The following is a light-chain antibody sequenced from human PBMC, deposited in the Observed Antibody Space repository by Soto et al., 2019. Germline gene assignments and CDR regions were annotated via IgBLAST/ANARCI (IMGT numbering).Light chain of an antibody. CDR2: SNN. CDR3: AAWDDSLNGQV. CDR1: SSNIGSNT. V-gene: IGLV1-44*01. J-gene: IGLJ3*02. Sequence: QSVLTQSPSASGTPGQRVNISCSGSSSNIGSNTVNWYQQLPGTAPKLLIYSNNQRPSGVPDRFSGSKSGTSASLAISGLQSEDEADYYCAAWDDSLNGQVFGGGTKVTVL.